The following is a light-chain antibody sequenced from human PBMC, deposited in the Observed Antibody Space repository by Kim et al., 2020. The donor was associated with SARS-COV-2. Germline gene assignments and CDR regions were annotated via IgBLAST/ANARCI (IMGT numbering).Light chain of an antibody. CDR2: AVS. V-gene: IGKV1-39*01. J-gene: IGKJ2*01. CDR1: RSISTS. Sequence: ASVGDRVTITCRASRSISTSLHWYQHIPGKAPKFLISAVSSLQSGVPSRFSGSGSGTDFTLSIISLQPEDFATYYCQQTYSVPNTFGQGTKLEI. CDR3: QQTYSVPNT.